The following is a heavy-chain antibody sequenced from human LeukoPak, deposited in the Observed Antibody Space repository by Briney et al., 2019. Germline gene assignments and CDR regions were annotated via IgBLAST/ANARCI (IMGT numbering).Heavy chain of an antibody. CDR2: INPNSGGT. J-gene: IGHJ4*02. V-gene: IGHV1-2*02. CDR3: ARDLTHYYDSSGYGVFDY. Sequence: ASVKVSCKASGCTFTGYYMHWVRQAPGQGLEWMGWINPNSGGTNYAQKFQGRVTMTRDTSISTAYMELSRLRSDDTAVYYCARDLTHYYDSSGYGVFDYWGQGTLVTVSS. CDR1: GCTFTGYY. D-gene: IGHD3-22*01.